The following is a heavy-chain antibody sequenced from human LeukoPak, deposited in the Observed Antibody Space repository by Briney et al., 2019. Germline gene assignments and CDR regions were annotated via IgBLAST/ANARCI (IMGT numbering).Heavy chain of an antibody. CDR3: ARVLTTVSHQYYYYYYGMDV. V-gene: IGHV4-59*01. J-gene: IGHJ6*02. CDR2: IYYSGST. D-gene: IGHD4-11*01. Sequence: SETLSLTCTVSGVSISSYYWSWIRQPPGKGLEWIGYIYYSGSTNYNPSLKSRVTISVDTSKNQFSLKLSSVTAADTAVYYCARVLTTVSHQYYYYYYGMDVWGQGTTVTVSS. CDR1: GVSISSYY.